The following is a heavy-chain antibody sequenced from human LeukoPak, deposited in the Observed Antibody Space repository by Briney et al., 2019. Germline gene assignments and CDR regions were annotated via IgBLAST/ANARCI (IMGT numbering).Heavy chain of an antibody. J-gene: IGHJ6*02. CDR3: ARQTAYYAMDV. Sequence: SGTLSLTCAVSGGSISSSNGWSWVRQAPGKGLEWIGEIYQSGSTKYNPSLKSRVTISVDKSKNHFSVKVSSVTAADTAVYYCARQTAYYAMDVWGQGTTVTVSS. V-gene: IGHV4-4*02. CDR1: GGSISSSNG. CDR2: IYQSGST.